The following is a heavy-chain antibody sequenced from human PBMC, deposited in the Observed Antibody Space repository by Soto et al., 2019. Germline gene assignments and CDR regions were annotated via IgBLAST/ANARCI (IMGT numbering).Heavy chain of an antibody. Sequence: QVQLVQSGAEEKKPGASVKVSCKASGYTCTSYAMHWVRQAPGQRLEWMGWINAGNGNTKYSQKFQGRVTSTRDTSASTAYMELSSLRSEDTAVYYCARSIVVVTALDYWGQGTLVTVAS. CDR2: INAGNGNT. D-gene: IGHD2-21*02. J-gene: IGHJ4*02. CDR1: GYTCTSYA. CDR3: ARSIVVVTALDY. V-gene: IGHV1-3*05.